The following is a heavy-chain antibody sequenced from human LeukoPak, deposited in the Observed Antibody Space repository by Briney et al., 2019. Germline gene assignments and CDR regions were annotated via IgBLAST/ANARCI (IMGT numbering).Heavy chain of an antibody. CDR1: GGSISSGDYY. D-gene: IGHD3-22*01. V-gene: IGHV4-30-4*01. CDR3: ARTVGRVDYYDSSGNDY. CDR2: IYYSGST. J-gene: IGHJ4*02. Sequence: SETLSLTCTVSGGSISSGDYYWSWIRQPPGKGLEWIGYIYYSGSTYYNPSLKSRVTISVDTSKNQFSLKLSSVTAADTAVYYCARTVGRVDYYDSSGNDYWGQGTLVTVSS.